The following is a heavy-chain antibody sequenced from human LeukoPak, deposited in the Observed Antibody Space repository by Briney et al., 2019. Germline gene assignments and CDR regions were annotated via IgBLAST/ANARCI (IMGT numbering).Heavy chain of an antibody. Sequence: PSETLSLTCAVYGGSFSGYYWSWIRQPPGKGLEWIGEINHSGSTNYNPSLKSRVTISVDTSKNQFSLKLSSVTAADTAVYYCASEIWFGGEEFDYWGQGTLVTVSS. V-gene: IGHV4-34*01. CDR1: GGSFSGYY. J-gene: IGHJ4*02. D-gene: IGHD3-10*01. CDR2: INHSGST. CDR3: ASEIWFGGEEFDY.